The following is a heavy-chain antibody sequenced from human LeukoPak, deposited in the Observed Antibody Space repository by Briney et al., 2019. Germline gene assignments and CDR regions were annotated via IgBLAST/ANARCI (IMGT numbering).Heavy chain of an antibody. CDR2: IYYTGIS. CDR3: ARGTYNTSPPDL. CDR1: SVSIRSNY. J-gene: IGHJ3*01. D-gene: IGHD1-14*01. V-gene: IGHV4-59*01. Sequence: SETLSLTCSVSSVSIRSNYWGWVRQPPGKGLEWIGYIYYTGISKYNPSLKSRVTILIDTSRNQFSLKLSSVTAADTAIYYCARGTYNTSPPDLWGQGTMVTVSS.